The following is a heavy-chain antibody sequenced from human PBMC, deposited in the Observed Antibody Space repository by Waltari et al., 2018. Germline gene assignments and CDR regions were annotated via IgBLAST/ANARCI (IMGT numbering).Heavy chain of an antibody. CDR3: ARVKTDYDFWSGYYFDY. V-gene: IGHV1-69*09. CDR1: GGTFSSYA. J-gene: IGHJ4*02. Sequence: QVQLVQSGAEVKKPGSSVKVSCKASGGTFSSYAISRVRPAPGQGLEWMGRIIPILGIANYAQKFQGRVTITADKSTSTAYMELSSLRSEDTAVYYCARVKTDYDFWSGYYFDYWGQGTLVTVSS. D-gene: IGHD3-3*01. CDR2: IIPILGIA.